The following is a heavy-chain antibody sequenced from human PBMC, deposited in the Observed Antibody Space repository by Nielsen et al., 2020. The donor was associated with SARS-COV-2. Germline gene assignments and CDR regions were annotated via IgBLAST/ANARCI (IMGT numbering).Heavy chain of an antibody. Sequence: SLKISCSASGFTFSSPWMDWVRQAPGQGLVWVSRINPSGSGTAYADSVKGRFAVSRDNAGNTVVLQIHSLRVEDTAVYYCAGGADFWSGTQKYYMDVWGKGTTVIVSS. CDR1: GFTFSSPW. CDR3: AGGADFWSGTQKYYMDV. J-gene: IGHJ6*03. CDR2: INPSGSGT. D-gene: IGHD3-3*01. V-gene: IGHV3-74*01.